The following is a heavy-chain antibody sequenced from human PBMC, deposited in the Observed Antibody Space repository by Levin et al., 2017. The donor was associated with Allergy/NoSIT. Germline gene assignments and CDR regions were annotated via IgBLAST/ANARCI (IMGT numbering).Heavy chain of an antibody. V-gene: IGHV3-53*01. Sequence: GGSLRLSCTASGFTVSSNYMSWVRQAPGKGLEWVSVIYTGGSTYYADSVKGRFTLSRDNSKNTLSLQMNSLRAEDTAVYYCVRGYMNWGQGTLVTVSS. D-gene: IGHD6-13*01. CDR1: GFTVSSNY. CDR3: VRGYMN. CDR2: IYTGGST. J-gene: IGHJ4*02.